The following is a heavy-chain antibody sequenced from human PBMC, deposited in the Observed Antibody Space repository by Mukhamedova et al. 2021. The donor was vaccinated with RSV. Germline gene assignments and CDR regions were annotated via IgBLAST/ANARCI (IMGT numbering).Heavy chain of an antibody. CDR3: ARDRGFDY. CDR2: INPSGGST. V-gene: IGHV1-46*01. J-gene: IGHJ4*02. Sequence: GQGLEWMGIINPSGGSTSYAQKFQGRVTMTRDTSTSTVYMELSSLRSEDTAVYYCARDRGFDYWGQGTLVTGSS.